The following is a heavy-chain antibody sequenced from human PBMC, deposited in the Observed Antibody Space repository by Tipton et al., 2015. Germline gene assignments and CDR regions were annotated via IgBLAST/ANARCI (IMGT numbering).Heavy chain of an antibody. Sequence: TLSLTCAVSAYSISSDYYWGCIRQPPGKGLEWIGYISYSGSTHYNPSVKSLVTISLGTSKNQFSLTLNSVTAADTAVYYCARDLEHVMDVWGQVATVTISS. D-gene: IGHD5-24*01. CDR3: ARDLEHVMDV. CDR2: ISYSGST. V-gene: IGHV4-61*01. J-gene: IGHJ6*02. CDR1: AYSISSDYY.